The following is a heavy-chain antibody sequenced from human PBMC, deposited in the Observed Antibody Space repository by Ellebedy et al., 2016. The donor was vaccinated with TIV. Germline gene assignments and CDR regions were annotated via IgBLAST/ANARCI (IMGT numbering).Heavy chain of an antibody. CDR3: ARDSSRRGMDV. J-gene: IGHJ6*02. V-gene: IGHV3-53*01. Sequence: SVRGRFTISRDNFKNTLYLQLNSLRAEGTAVYYCARDSSRRGMDVWGQGTTVLVSS.